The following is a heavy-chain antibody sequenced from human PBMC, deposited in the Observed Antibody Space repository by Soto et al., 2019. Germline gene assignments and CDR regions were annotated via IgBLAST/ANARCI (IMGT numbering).Heavy chain of an antibody. V-gene: IGHV3-23*01. CDR3: AKDGDIVVVVAAISCWFDP. CDR1: GFTFSSYA. J-gene: IGHJ5*02. D-gene: IGHD2-15*01. CDR2: ISGSGGST. Sequence: GGSLRLSCAASGFTFSSYAMSWVRQAPGKGLEWVSAISGSGGSTYYADSVKGRFTISRDNSKNTLYLQMNSLRAEDTAVYYCAKDGDIVVVVAAISCWFDPWGQGTLVTVSS.